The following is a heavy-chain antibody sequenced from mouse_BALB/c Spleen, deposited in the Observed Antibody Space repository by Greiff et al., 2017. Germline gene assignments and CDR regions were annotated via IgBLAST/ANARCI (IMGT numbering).Heavy chain of an antibody. CDR1: GFTFSSYG. CDR3: ARHDAPHAMDY. J-gene: IGHJ4*01. CDR2: ISSGGSYT. V-gene: IGHV5-6*01. Sequence: EVHLVESGGGLVKPGGSLKLSCAASGFTFSSYGMSWVRQTPDKRLEWVATISSGGSYTYYPDSVKGRFTISRDNAKNTLYLQMSSLKSEDTAMYYCARHDAPHAMDYWGQGTSVTVSS.